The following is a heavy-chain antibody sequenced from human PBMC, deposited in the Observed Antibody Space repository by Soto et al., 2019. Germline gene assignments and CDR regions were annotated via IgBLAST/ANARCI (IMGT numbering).Heavy chain of an antibody. Sequence: QVQLQESGPGLVKPSGTLSLTCAVSGGSISSSNWWSWVRQPPGKGLEWIGEIYHSGSTNYNPSLKSRVTISVDKSKNQFSLKLSSVTAADTAVYYCARDRKYSGYDWFSRGMDVWGQGTTVTVSS. D-gene: IGHD5-12*01. V-gene: IGHV4-4*02. CDR3: ARDRKYSGYDWFSRGMDV. CDR2: IYHSGST. J-gene: IGHJ6*02. CDR1: GGSISSSNW.